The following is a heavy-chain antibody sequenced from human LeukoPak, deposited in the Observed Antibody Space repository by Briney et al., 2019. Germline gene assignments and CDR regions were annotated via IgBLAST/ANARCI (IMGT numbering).Heavy chain of an antibody. CDR3: AKGDLKVGSLRRGAFDI. CDR2: ISSSSSTI. Sequence: GGSLRLSCAASGFTFSSYSMNWVRQAPGKGLEWVSYISSSSSTIYYADSVKGRFTISRDNAKNSLYLQMNSLRAEDTAVYYCAKGDLKVGSLRRGAFDIWGQGTMVTVSS. J-gene: IGHJ3*02. D-gene: IGHD6-13*01. V-gene: IGHV3-48*01. CDR1: GFTFSSYS.